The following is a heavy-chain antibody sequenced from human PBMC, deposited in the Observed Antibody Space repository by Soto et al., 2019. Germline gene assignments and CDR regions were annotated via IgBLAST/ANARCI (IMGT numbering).Heavy chain of an antibody. J-gene: IGHJ4*02. CDR2: IYYSGST. CDR3: AGAVAGTIRIDY. V-gene: IGHV4-31*03. D-gene: IGHD1-7*01. CDR1: GDSITSGGFY. Sequence: QVQLQESGPGLVKPSQTLSLTCTVSGDSITSGGFYWSWIRQLPNKGLEWLGYIYYSGSTYYMPSPRGRLTISVDTTKTPFSVGLTSVNAADTSVYYCAGAVAGTIRIDYWGQGALVTVSS.